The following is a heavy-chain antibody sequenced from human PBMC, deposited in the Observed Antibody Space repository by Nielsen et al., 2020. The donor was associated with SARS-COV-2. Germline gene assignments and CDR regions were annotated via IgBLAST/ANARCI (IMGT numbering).Heavy chain of an antibody. V-gene: IGHV3-48*03. J-gene: IGHJ4*02. Sequence: GESLKISCAASGFTFSSYEMNWVRQAPGMGLEWVSYISGSGNTIYYADSVKGRFTISRDNAKNSLYLQMNSLRVEDTAVYYCASGQVYFWGQGTLVTVSS. CDR1: GFTFSSYE. CDR2: ISGSGNTI. CDR3: ASGQVYF. D-gene: IGHD3/OR15-3a*01.